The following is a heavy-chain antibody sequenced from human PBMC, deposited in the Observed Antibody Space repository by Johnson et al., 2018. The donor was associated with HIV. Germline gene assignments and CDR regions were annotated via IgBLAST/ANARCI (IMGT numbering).Heavy chain of an antibody. V-gene: IGHV3-48*02. J-gene: IGHJ3*02. CDR3: ARDGRGLDAFDI. CDR2: ISSSGSTI. D-gene: IGHD3/OR15-3a*01. CDR1: GFTFSSYA. Sequence: VQLVESGGGLVQPGGSLRLSCAASGFTFSSYAMSWVRQAPGKGLEWVSYISSSGSTIYYADSVKGRFTISRDNANNSLYLQMNSLRDEDTAVYYCARDGRGLDAFDIWGQGTMVTVSS.